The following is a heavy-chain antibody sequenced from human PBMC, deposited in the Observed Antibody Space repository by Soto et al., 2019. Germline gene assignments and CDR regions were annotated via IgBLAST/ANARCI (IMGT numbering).Heavy chain of an antibody. V-gene: IGHV1-69*12. Sequence: QVQLVQSGAEVKKPGSSVKVSCKSSGGNFNSFVFSWVRQAPGQGLEWMGGILPVFGTTDYAQKLEDRVTITADESTSTAYVELSSLTSEDTAVYYCARGAWGDYILHWGQGTLITVSS. D-gene: IGHD4-4*01. CDR1: GGNFNSFV. J-gene: IGHJ4*02. CDR2: ILPVFGTT. CDR3: ARGAWGDYILH.